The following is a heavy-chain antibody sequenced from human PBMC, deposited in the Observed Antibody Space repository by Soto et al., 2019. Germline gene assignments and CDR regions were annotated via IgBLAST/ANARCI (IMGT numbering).Heavy chain of an antibody. V-gene: IGHV3-43*01. CDR3: AKDMGQLLRDNLYFDY. D-gene: IGHD2-2*01. J-gene: IGHJ4*02. CDR1: GFTFDDYT. CDR2: ISWDGGST. Sequence: GGSLRLSCAASGFTFDDYTMHWVRQAPGKGLEWVSLISWDGGSTYYADSVKGRFTISRDNSKNSLYLQMNSLRTEDTALYYCAKDMGQLLRDNLYFDYWGQGTLVTVSS.